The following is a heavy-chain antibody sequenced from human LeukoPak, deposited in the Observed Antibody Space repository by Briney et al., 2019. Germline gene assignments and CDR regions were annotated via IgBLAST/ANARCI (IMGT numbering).Heavy chain of an antibody. J-gene: IGHJ5*02. D-gene: IGHD2-21*02. V-gene: IGHV3-21*04. CDR3: ARVPHWGGDCYYWFGP. CDR2: ISSSSTDI. Sequence: PGGSLRLSCAASGFTFSSYSMNWVRQAPGKGLEWVSSISSSSTDIYYADSVKGRFTISRDNAKNSLYLQMNSLRAEDTAVYFCARVPHWGGDCYYWFGPWGQGTLVTVSS. CDR1: GFTFSSYS.